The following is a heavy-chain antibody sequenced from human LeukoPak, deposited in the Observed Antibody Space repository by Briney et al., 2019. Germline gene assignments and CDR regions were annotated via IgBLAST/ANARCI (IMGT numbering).Heavy chain of an antibody. CDR1: EFTFSTYA. V-gene: IGHV3-23*01. CDR3: AKSSGPGGYYYYGMDV. D-gene: IGHD3-22*01. J-gene: IGHJ6*02. Sequence: HTGGSLRLSCAASEFTFSTYAVSWVRQAPGKGLEWVSAISGDGGITYYADSVRGRFTISRDNSKSTLYLQMNSLRAEDTAVYYCAKSSGPGGYYYYGMDVWGQGTTVTVSS. CDR2: ISGDGGIT.